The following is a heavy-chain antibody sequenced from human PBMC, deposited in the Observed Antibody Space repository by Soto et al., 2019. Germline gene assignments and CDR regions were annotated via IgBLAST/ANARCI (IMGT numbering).Heavy chain of an antibody. V-gene: IGHV4-61*01. Sequence: PSETLSLTCTVSGDSVTSGNYYWSWIRQPPGKGLEWIGHIYYSGSTNYSPSLKSRVTISLDTSNNQFSLKVTSVTAADTAVYYCAREASVAALNWFDPWGQGTLVTVSS. CDR1: GDSVTSGNYY. CDR2: IYYSGST. J-gene: IGHJ5*02. CDR3: AREASVAALNWFDP. D-gene: IGHD6-6*01.